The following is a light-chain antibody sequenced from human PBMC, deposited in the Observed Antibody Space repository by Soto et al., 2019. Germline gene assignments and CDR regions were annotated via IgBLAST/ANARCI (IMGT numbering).Light chain of an antibody. CDR2: EVS. Sequence: QSALTQPPSASGSPGQSVTISCTGTSSDVGGYNYVSWYQHHPGKAPKLMIYEVSKRPSGVPDRFSGSKSGITASLTVSGLQAEDEADYYCNSYAGSNNFVLFGGGTKLTVL. CDR1: SSDVGGYNY. CDR3: NSYAGSNNFVL. V-gene: IGLV2-8*01. J-gene: IGLJ2*01.